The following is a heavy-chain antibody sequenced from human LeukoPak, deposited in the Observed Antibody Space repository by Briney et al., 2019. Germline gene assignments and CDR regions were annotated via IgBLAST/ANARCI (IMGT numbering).Heavy chain of an antibody. CDR2: ISAHNGDT. CDR1: GYTFTTYG. Sequence: ASVKVSCKASGYTFTTYGITWVRRAPGQGLEWMGWISAHNGDTNYAQKLQGRVTLTTDTSTSTVYMELKSLRSDDTAVYYCARGGPPGGSGAYSDHWGQGTLVTVSS. V-gene: IGHV1-18*01. CDR3: ARGGPPGGSGAYSDH. D-gene: IGHD2-15*01. J-gene: IGHJ4*02.